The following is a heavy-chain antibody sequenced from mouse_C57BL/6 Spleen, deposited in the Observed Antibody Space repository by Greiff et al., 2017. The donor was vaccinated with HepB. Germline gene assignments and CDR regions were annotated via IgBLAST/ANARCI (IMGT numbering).Heavy chain of an antibody. CDR2: IDPSDSET. D-gene: IGHD2-4*01. Sequence: QVQLKQPGAELVRPGSSVKLSCKASGYTFTSYWMHWVKQRPIQGLEWIGNIDPSDSETHYNQKFKDKATLTVDKSSSTAYMQLSSLTSEDSAVYYCACYDYDEYFDVWGTGTTVTVSS. CDR1: GYTFTSYW. CDR3: ACYDYDEYFDV. V-gene: IGHV1-52*01. J-gene: IGHJ1*03.